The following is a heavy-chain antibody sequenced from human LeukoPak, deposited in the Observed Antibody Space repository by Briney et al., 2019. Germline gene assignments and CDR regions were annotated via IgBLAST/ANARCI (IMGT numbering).Heavy chain of an antibody. Sequence: GGSLRLSCAASGFTFDDYAMHWVRQAPGKGLEWVSGISWNSGSIGYADSVKGRFTISRDNAKNSLYLQMNSLRAEDTAVYYCVRDGYGSYWGQGTLVTVSS. J-gene: IGHJ4*02. D-gene: IGHD3-10*01. V-gene: IGHV3-9*01. CDR1: GFTFDDYA. CDR2: ISWNSGSI. CDR3: VRDGYGSY.